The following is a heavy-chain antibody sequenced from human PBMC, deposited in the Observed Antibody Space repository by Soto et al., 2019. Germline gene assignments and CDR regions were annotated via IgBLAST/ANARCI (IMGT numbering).Heavy chain of an antibody. CDR1: GFTFSSYA. V-gene: IGHV3-30-3*01. Sequence: QVQLVESGGGVVQPGRSLRLSCAASGFTFSSYAMHWVRQAPGKGLEWVAVISYDGSNKYYADSVKGRFTISRDNSKNTLYLQMNSLRAEDTAVYYCARDSGGDCPDYWGQGTLVTVSS. D-gene: IGHD2-21*02. CDR2: ISYDGSNK. J-gene: IGHJ4*02. CDR3: ARDSGGDCPDY.